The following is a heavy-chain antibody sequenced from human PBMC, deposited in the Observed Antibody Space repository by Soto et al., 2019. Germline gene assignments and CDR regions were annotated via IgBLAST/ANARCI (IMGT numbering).Heavy chain of an antibody. CDR3: ARESEDLTSNFDY. CDR2: ISSTTNYI. V-gene: IGHV3-21*01. Sequence: GGSLRLCCAASGFTFTRYSMNWVRQAPGKGLEWVSSISSTTNYIYYADSMKGRFTVSRDNAKNSVYLEMNSLSAEDTALYYCARESEDLTSNFDYWGQGTLVTVSS. CDR1: GFTFTRYS. J-gene: IGHJ4*02.